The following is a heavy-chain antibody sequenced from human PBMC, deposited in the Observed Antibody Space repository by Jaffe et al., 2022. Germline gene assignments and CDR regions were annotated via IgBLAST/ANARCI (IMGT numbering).Heavy chain of an antibody. Sequence: QVQLQESGPGLVKPSQTLSLTCTVSGGSISSGSYYWSWIRQPAGKGLEWIGRIYTSGSTNYNPSLKSRVTISVDTSKNQFSLKLSSVTAADTAVYYCARVRITMVQGVIITQNYYYYYMDVWGKGTTVTVSS. D-gene: IGHD3-10*01. CDR1: GGSISSGSYY. J-gene: IGHJ6*03. CDR3: ARVRITMVQGVIITQNYYYYYMDV. V-gene: IGHV4-61*02. CDR2: IYTSGST.